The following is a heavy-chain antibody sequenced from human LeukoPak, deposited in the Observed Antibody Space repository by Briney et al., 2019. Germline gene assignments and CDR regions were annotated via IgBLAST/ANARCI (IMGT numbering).Heavy chain of an antibody. D-gene: IGHD4-23*01. J-gene: IGHJ4*02. CDR2: IYHSGST. CDR1: GGSISSSNW. Sequence: SETLSLTCAVSGGSISSSNWWSWVRQPPGKGLEWIGEIYHSGSTNYNPSLKSRVAISVDKSKNQFSLKLSSVTAADTAVYYCARLGSGAGRWDFDYWGQGTLVTVSS. V-gene: IGHV4-4*02. CDR3: ARLGSGAGRWDFDY.